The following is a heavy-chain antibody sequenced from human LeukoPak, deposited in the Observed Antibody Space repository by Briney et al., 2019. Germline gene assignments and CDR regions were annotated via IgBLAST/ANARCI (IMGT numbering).Heavy chain of an antibody. CDR1: GGSISSYC. Sequence: SETLSLTCTVSGGSISSYCWSWIRQPAGKGLEWIGRIYISGSTYYNPSLKSRVSMSVDTSKNQFSLKLSSVTAADTAVYYCASLYYDGSGDFDYWGQGTLVTVSS. CDR2: IYISGST. J-gene: IGHJ4*02. V-gene: IGHV4-4*07. CDR3: ASLYYDGSGDFDY. D-gene: IGHD3-22*01.